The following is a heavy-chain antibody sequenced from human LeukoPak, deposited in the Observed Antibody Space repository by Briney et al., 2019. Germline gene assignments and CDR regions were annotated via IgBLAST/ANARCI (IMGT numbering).Heavy chain of an antibody. J-gene: IGHJ4*01. CDR2: IYYSGST. CDR3: ANSAGVPAAAFDY. D-gene: IGHD2-2*01. V-gene: IGHV4-59*08. Sequence: SETLSLTCTVSGGSISSYYWSWIRQPPGKGLEWIGYIYYSGSTNYNPSLKSRVSISVDTSKNQFSLKLSSVTAADTAVYYCANSAGVPAAAFDYWGHGTLVTVSS. CDR1: GGSISSYY.